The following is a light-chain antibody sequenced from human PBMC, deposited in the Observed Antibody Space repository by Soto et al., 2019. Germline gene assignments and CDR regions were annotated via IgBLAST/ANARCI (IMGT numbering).Light chain of an antibody. CDR1: QSVLYSSNNKNY. V-gene: IGKV4-1*01. CDR3: QQYYSTPT. Sequence: DIVMTQSPDSLAVSLGERATINCKSSQSVLYSSNNKNYLAWYQQKPGQPPKLLIYWASTRESGVPDRFSGSGSGTDFTLTISNLQAEDVAVYYCQQYYSTPTFGGGTKVDIK. CDR2: WAS. J-gene: IGKJ4*01.